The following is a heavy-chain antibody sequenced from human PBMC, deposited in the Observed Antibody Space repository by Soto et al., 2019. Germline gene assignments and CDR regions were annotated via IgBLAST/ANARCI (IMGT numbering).Heavy chain of an antibody. V-gene: IGHV2-5*02. Sequence: QITLMESGPTLVKPTQTLTLTCTFSGFSLSTGGVGVGWIRQPPGKALEWLALIYWDDDKRYSPSLRSRLTIPKDTSKNQVVLTMTNMDPVDPATYYCTHSRCGGDCLQSYSSHYYFGMDVWGQGTTVTVSS. D-gene: IGHD2-21*02. J-gene: IGHJ6*02. CDR1: GFSLSTGGVG. CDR2: IYWDDDK. CDR3: THSRCGGDCLQSYSSHYYFGMDV.